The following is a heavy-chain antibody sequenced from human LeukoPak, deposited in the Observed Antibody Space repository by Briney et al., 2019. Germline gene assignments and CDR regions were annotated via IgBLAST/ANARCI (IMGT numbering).Heavy chain of an antibody. CDR3: ARDSPSTGDYYYYYMDV. CDR1: GFTFSSYA. D-gene: IGHD2-2*01. V-gene: IGHV3-30*01. CDR2: ISYDGSNK. J-gene: IGHJ6*03. Sequence: PGGSLRLSCAASGFTFSSYAMHWVRQAPGKGLEWVAVISYDGSNKYYADSVKGRFTISRDNSKNTLYLQMNGLRAEDTALYYCARDSPSTGDYYYYYMDVWGKGTTVTVSS.